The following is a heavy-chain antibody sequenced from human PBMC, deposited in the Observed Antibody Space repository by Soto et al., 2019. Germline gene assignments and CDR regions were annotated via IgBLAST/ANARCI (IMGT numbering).Heavy chain of an antibody. CDR3: AREGYGDSNFDY. Sequence: SETLSLTCTVSGGSISGYYWSWIRQPPGKGLEWIGYIYYSGGTNYNPSLKSRVTISVDTSKNQFSQKLSSVTAADTAVYYCAREGYGDSNFDYWGQGTLVTVSS. CDR1: GGSISGYY. J-gene: IGHJ4*02. D-gene: IGHD4-17*01. V-gene: IGHV4-59*01. CDR2: IYYSGGT.